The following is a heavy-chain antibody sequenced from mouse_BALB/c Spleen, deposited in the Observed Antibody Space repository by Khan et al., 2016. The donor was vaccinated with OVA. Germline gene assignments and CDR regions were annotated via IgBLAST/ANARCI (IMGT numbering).Heavy chain of an antibody. CDR1: GYSITSDYS. CDR2: ISYSGST. Sequence: EVQLQESGPGLVKPSQSLSLTCTVTGYSITSDYSWNWIRQFPGNRQEWMGYISYSGSTSYTPSLKSRISITRDTSKNQFFLQLNSVTAEDTATXYCARGRGYWGQGTLVTVSA. J-gene: IGHJ3*02. V-gene: IGHV3-2*02. CDR3: ARGRGY. D-gene: IGHD3-3*01.